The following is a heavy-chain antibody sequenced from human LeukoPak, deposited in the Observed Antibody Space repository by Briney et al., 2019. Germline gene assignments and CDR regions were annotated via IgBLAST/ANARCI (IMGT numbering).Heavy chain of an antibody. J-gene: IGHJ4*02. CDR1: GFTFSSYA. CDR2: ISYDGSNK. CDR3: ARDSFMVVLPAFAY. D-gene: IGHD2-2*01. Sequence: PGGSLRLSCAASGFTFSSYAMHWVRQAPGKGLEWVAVISYDGSNKYYADSVKGRFTISRDNSKNTLYLQMNSLRAEDTAVYYFARDSFMVVLPAFAYGGQGTRAT. V-gene: IGHV3-30*04.